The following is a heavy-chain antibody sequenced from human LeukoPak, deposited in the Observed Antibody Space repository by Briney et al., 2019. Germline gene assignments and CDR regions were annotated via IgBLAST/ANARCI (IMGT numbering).Heavy chain of an antibody. CDR3: ARGDAFSGDH. V-gene: IGHV3-7*04. Sequence: GGSLRLSCVASGFTLSNYWMSWVRQAPGRGLELVANINRDGSEEYYVDPVKGRFTISRDNTKNSLYVQMNSLKAEDTAVYYCARGDAFSGDHWGQGALVTVSS. D-gene: IGHD2-2*01. CDR1: GFTLSNYW. J-gene: IGHJ4*02. CDR2: INRDGSEE.